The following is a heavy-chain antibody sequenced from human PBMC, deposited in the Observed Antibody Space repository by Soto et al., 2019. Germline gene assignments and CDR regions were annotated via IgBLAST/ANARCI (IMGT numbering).Heavy chain of an antibody. D-gene: IGHD3-10*01. CDR3: ARDKDYYGSGSFYFDY. CDR2: IYYSGST. J-gene: IGHJ4*02. CDR1: GGSISSGGYY. Sequence: LCGGSISSGGYYWSWIRQHPGKGLEWIGYIYYSGSTYYNPSLKSRVTISVDTSKNQFSLKLSSVTAADTAVYYCARDKDYYGSGSFYFDYWGQGTLVTVSS. V-gene: IGHV4-31*02.